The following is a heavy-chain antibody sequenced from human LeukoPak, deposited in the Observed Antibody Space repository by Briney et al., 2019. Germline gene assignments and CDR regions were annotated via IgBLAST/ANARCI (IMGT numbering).Heavy chain of an antibody. Sequence: ASVTVSCTASGYTFTGYYMHWVRQAPGQGLEWMGWINPNSGGTNYAQKFRGRVTMTRDTSISTAYMELSRLRSDDTAVYYCARARKTAAGTAGDYFDYWGQGTLVTVSS. CDR1: GYTFTGYY. D-gene: IGHD6-13*01. CDR2: INPNSGGT. CDR3: ARARKTAAGTAGDYFDY. J-gene: IGHJ4*02. V-gene: IGHV1-2*02.